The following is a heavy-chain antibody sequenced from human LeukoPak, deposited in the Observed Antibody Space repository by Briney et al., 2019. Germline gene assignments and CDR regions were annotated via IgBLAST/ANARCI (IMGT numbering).Heavy chain of an antibody. CDR2: IKQDGSEK. V-gene: IGHV3-7*01. CDR1: GFTFSSYW. D-gene: IGHD2-8*01. J-gene: IGHJ4*02. CDR3: ARGAGYCTNGVCLNYFDY. Sequence: GGSLGLSCAASGFTFSSYWISWVRQAPGKGLEWVANIKQDGSEKYYVDSVKGRFTISRDNAKNSLYLQMNSLRAEDTAVYYCARGAGYCTNGVCLNYFDYWGQGTLVTVSS.